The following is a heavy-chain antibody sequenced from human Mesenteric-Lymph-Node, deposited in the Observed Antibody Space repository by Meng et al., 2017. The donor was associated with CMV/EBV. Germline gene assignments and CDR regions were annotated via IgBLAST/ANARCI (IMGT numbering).Heavy chain of an antibody. V-gene: IGHV7-4-1*02. J-gene: IGHJ4*02. CDR2: INTKTGAP. D-gene: IGHD5-24*01. CDR3: ARSRGYSEY. CDR1: GYTFTSYA. Sequence: KVSCKASGYTFTSYAVTWVRQAPGQGLEWMGWINTKTGAPTYAQGFTGRFVFSLDTSVTTAYLQITSLKAEDTAVYYCARSRGYSEYWGQGTLVTVSS.